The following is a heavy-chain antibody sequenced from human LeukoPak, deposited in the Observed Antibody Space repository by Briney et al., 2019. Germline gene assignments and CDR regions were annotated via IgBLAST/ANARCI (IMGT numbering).Heavy chain of an antibody. V-gene: IGHV3-33*06. CDR1: GFTFSSYG. CDR3: AKSRTGHDAFDI. Sequence: GGSLRLSCAASGFTFSSYGMHWVRQAPGKGLEWVAIIWYDGTTKYYADSVKGRFTLSRDNSKNTMFLQINSLRAEDTAVYYCAKSRTGHDAFDIWGQGTKVTVSS. CDR2: IWYDGTTK. J-gene: IGHJ3*02. D-gene: IGHD3/OR15-3a*01.